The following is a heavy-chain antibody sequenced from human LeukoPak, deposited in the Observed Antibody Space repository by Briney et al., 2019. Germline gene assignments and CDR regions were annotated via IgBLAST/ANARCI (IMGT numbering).Heavy chain of an antibody. CDR3: ARSTGLDQYYYYYMDV. D-gene: IGHD5/OR15-5a*01. CDR2: IYYSGST. Sequence: PSETLSLTCTVSDGSINTPNYYWSWIRQPPGKGLEWIGYIYYSGSTNYNPSLKSRFTISVDTSKNQFSLKLSSVTAADTAVYYCARSTGLDQYYYYYMDVWGKGTTVTVSS. CDR1: DGSINTPNYY. V-gene: IGHV4-61*01. J-gene: IGHJ6*03.